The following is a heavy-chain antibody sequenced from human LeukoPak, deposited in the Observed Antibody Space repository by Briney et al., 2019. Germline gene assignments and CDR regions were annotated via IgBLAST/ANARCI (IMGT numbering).Heavy chain of an antibody. CDR2: MNPNSGNT. CDR1: GYTFTSYD. D-gene: IGHD6-19*01. CDR3: ARRYSSGWPVLGNYYCYGMDV. J-gene: IGHJ6*02. V-gene: IGHV1-8*01. Sequence: ASVNVSCKASGYTFTSYDINWVRQATGQGLEWMGWMNPNSGNTGYAQKFQGRVTMTRNTSISTAYMELSSLRSEDTAVYYCARRYSSGWPVLGNYYCYGMDVWGQGTTVTVSS.